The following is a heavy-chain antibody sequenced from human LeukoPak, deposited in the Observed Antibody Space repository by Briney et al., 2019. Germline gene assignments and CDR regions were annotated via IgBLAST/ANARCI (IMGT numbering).Heavy chain of an antibody. CDR3: ARDYYGSGSYSFGL. V-gene: IGHV3-7*01. CDR2: IKQDGSEK. J-gene: IGHJ3*01. D-gene: IGHD3-10*01. CDR1: GFTFSSYW. Sequence: GGSLRLSCAASGFTFSSYWMSWVRQAPGKGLEWVANIKQDGSEKYYVDSVKGRFTISRDNAKNSLYLQMNSLRAEDTAVYYCARDYYGSGSYSFGLWGQGTMVTVSS.